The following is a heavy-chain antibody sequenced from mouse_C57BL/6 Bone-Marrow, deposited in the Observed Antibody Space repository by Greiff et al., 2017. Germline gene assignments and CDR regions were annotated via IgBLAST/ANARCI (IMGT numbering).Heavy chain of an antibody. CDR1: GFTFSSYG. CDR3: ARHCYGSSFDY. D-gene: IGHD1-1*01. V-gene: IGHV5-6*01. J-gene: IGHJ2*01. Sequence: EVKLMESGGDLVKPGGSLKLSCAASGFTFSSYGMSWVRQTPDKRLEWVATISSGGSYTYYPDSVKGRFTISRDNAKNTLYLQMSSLKSEDTAMDYCARHCYGSSFDYWGQGTTLTVSS. CDR2: ISSGGSYT.